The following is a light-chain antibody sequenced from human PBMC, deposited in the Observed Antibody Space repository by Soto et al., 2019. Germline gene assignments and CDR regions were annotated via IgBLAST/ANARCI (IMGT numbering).Light chain of an antibody. Sequence: ENVLTQSPGTLSLSPGERATLSCRVSQNVISSYLAWYQQKPGQAPSLLVYATSSRAAGIPDRFSGSGSGTDFTLTISRLEPEDFAVYYCQQYDSSHLTFGGGTKVEIK. CDR1: QNVISSY. V-gene: IGKV3-20*01. CDR2: ATS. J-gene: IGKJ4*01. CDR3: QQYDSSHLT.